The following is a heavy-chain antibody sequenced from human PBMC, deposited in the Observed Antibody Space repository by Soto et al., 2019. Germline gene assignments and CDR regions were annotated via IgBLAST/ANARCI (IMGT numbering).Heavy chain of an antibody. D-gene: IGHD5-12*01. J-gene: IGHJ4*02. V-gene: IGHV4-30-2*01. CDR3: AAGGGLPRYY. CDR1: GDSISSGDYY. Sequence: SETLSLTCTVSGDSISSGDYYWSWIRQPPGKGLEWIGCIYHSGSTYYNPSLKSRVTISVDRSKNQFSLKLSSVTAADTAVYYCAAGGGLPRYYWGQGTLVTVSS. CDR2: IYHSGST.